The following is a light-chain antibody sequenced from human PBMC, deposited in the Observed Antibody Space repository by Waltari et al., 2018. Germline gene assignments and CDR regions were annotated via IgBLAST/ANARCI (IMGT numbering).Light chain of an antibody. Sequence: QSALTQPPSASGSPGQSVTISCSGTNSDIGTYNYVSWFQQHPGRAPKLLIYEVNKRPSGVPVLFSGSKSDNRASLTVSGLQADDEAVYHCSSYAGSNTLVFGGGTRLTVL. CDR1: NSDIGTYNY. V-gene: IGLV2-8*01. J-gene: IGLJ2*01. CDR2: EVN. CDR3: SSYAGSNTLV.